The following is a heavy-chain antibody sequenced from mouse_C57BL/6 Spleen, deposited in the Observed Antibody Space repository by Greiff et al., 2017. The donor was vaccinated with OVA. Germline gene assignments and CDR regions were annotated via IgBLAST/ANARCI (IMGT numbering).Heavy chain of an antibody. J-gene: IGHJ4*01. V-gene: IGHV2-5*01. Sequence: VKRVESGPGLVQPSQSLSITCTVSGFSLTSYGVHWVRQSPGKGLEWLGVIWRGGSTDYNAAFMSRLSITKDNSKSQVFFKMNSLQADDTAIYYCAKPYYYGSSYDYAMDYWGQGTSVTVSS. CDR1: GFSLTSYG. CDR2: IWRGGST. CDR3: AKPYYYGSSYDYAMDY. D-gene: IGHD1-1*01.